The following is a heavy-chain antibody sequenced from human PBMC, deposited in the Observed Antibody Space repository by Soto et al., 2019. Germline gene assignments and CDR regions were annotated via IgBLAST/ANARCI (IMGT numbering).Heavy chain of an antibody. V-gene: IGHV4-39*01. CDR1: GGSISSSSYY. Sequence: SETLSLTCTVSGGSISSSSYYWGWIRQPPGKGLDLIGNIYYGGSTYYNPSFKSRVTISVETSKSQFSLKLSSVTAADTAVYYCAGGDYYHSSGYYFYYYTMDVWGQGTTVTVSS. CDR2: IYYGGST. J-gene: IGHJ6*02. D-gene: IGHD3-22*01. CDR3: AGGDYYHSSGYYFYYYTMDV.